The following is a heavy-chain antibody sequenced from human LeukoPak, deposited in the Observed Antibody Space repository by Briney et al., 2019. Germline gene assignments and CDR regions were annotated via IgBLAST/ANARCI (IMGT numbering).Heavy chain of an antibody. CDR1: GGSISSSSYY. J-gene: IGHJ4*02. CDR2: IYYSGST. CDR3: ARLSYSSSKYPLIDF. V-gene: IGHV4-39*01. Sequence: SETLSLTCTVSGGSISSSSYYWGWIRQPPGKGLEWIGSIYYSGSTYYNPSLKSRVTISVDTSKNQFSLKLSSVTAADTAVYYCARLSYSSSKYPLIDFWGQGTLVTVSS. D-gene: IGHD6-6*01.